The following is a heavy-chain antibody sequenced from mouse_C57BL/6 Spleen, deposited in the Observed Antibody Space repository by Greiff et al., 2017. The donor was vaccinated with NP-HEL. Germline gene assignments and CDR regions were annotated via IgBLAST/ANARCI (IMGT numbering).Heavy chain of an antibody. J-gene: IGHJ3*01. Sequence: DVQLQESGPGLVKPSQSLSLTCSVTGYSITSGYYWNWIRQFPGNQLEWMGYISYDGSNNYNPSLKNRISITRDTSKNQFFLKLNSVTTEDTATYYCARDLGGPRAWFAYWGQGTLVTVSA. D-gene: IGHD3-3*01. CDR2: ISYDGSN. CDR1: GYSITSGYY. V-gene: IGHV3-6*01. CDR3: ARDLGGPRAWFAY.